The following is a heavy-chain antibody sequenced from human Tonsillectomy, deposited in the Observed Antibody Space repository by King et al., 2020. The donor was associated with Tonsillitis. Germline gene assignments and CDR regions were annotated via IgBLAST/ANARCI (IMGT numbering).Heavy chain of an antibody. Sequence: VQLVESGTEVKRPGASVKVSCQASGYTFSGCYIHWVRQAPGQGLEWMGWINPHNGLTKYAQKFQDRVTMTRDTSADTTNMELTRLGSDDTAVYYCARDTRIGGESMSCFDLWGKGTLVTVS. CDR1: GYTFSGCY. CDR3: ARDTRIGGESMSCFDL. V-gene: IGHV1-2*02. CDR2: INPHNGLT. J-gene: IGHJ5*02. D-gene: IGHD3-10*01.